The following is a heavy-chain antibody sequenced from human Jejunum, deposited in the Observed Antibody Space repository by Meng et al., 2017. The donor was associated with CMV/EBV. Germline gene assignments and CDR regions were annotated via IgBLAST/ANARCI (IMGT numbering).Heavy chain of an antibody. CDR3: AKDPYSSSWTEYFQH. D-gene: IGHD6-13*01. J-gene: IGHJ1*01. V-gene: IGHV3-30*02. Sequence: QVQLVESGGGVVQPGGSLRLSCAASGFTFSTYGMHWVRQAPGKGLEWVAFIQYDGSIKYYPDSVKGRFTISRDISKNTLYLQMSSLRPEDTALYYCAKDPYSSSWTEYFQHWGQGTLVTVSS. CDR2: IQYDGSIK. CDR1: GFTFSTYG.